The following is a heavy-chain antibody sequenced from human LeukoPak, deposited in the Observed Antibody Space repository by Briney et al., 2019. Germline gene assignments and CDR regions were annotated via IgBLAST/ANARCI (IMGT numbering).Heavy chain of an antibody. Sequence: PSETLSLTCTVSGGSISSHYWSWIRQPPGKGLEWIGYIYYSGSTNYNPSLKSRVTISVDTSKNQFSLKLSSVTAADTAVYYCARAPITMIVVVPHNWFDPWGQGTLVTVSS. CDR2: IYYSGST. V-gene: IGHV4-59*11. CDR3: ARAPITMIVVVPHNWFDP. D-gene: IGHD3-22*01. CDR1: GGSISSHY. J-gene: IGHJ5*02.